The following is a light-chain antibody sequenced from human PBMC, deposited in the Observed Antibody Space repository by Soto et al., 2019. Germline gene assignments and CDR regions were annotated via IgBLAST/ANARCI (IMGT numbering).Light chain of an antibody. CDR3: HQYGISP. CDR1: QSVTSDY. Sequence: EIVLTQSPGTLSLSPGERATLSCRASQSVTSDYLAWHQQKPGQAPRLLIYGASRRATGIPDSFSGSGSGTELSLTIRRLEPEDFAVYYCHQYGISPFGGGTKVDIK. J-gene: IGKJ4*01. CDR2: GAS. V-gene: IGKV3-20*01.